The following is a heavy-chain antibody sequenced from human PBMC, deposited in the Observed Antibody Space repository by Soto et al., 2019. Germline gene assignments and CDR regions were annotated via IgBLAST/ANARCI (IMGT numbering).Heavy chain of an antibody. Sequence: QVQLVQSGAEVKKPGSSVKVSCKASGGTFSSYAISWVRQAPGQGLEWVGGIIPIFGTANYAQKVQGRVTITADESTSTAYMELSSLRSEDTAVYYCASPKFRFWQQLDPWGQGTLVTVSS. CDR1: GGTFSSYA. J-gene: IGHJ5*02. CDR3: ASPKFRFWQQLDP. V-gene: IGHV1-69*01. CDR2: IIPIFGTA. D-gene: IGHD3-3*01.